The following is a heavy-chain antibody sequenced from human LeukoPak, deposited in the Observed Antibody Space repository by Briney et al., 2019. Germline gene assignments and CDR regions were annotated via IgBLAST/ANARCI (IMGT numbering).Heavy chain of an antibody. V-gene: IGHV3-30-3*01. J-gene: IGHJ4*02. Sequence: GGSLRLSCVASGFTFSSYAMHWVRQAPGKGLEWVAVISYDGSNTYYADSVRGRFTISRDNSENTLYAQMNRLRPEDTAVYYCARGFCATTTCYISNRWGQGTLVTASS. D-gene: IGHD2-15*01. CDR3: ARGFCATTTCYISNR. CDR2: ISYDGSNT. CDR1: GFTFSSYA.